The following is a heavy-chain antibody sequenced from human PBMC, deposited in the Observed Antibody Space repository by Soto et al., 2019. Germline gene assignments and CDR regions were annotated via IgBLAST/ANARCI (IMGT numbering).Heavy chain of an antibody. CDR2: ISSSSSTI. V-gene: IGHV3-48*01. Sequence: GGSLRLSCAASGFTFSSYSMNWVRQAPGKGLEWVSYISSSSSTIYYADSVKGRFTISRDNAKNSLYLQMNSLRAEDTAVYYCARDYDFSGSGENNWFDPWGQGTLVTVSS. CDR1: GFTFSSYS. CDR3: ARDYDFSGSGENNWFDP. J-gene: IGHJ5*02. D-gene: IGHD3-3*01.